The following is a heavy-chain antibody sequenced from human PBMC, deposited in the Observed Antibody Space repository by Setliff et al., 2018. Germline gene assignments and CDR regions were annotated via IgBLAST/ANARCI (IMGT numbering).Heavy chain of an antibody. Sequence: GGSLRLSCVASGFTFSAYGMSWVRQAPGKGLEWVSSVYNGNDETKYADSVKGRFTISRDRSKNTVYLQMNRLRAGDTAVYYCAKRGHYSSSDGLSFDFWGQGTQVTVSS. CDR3: AKRGHYSSSDGLSFDF. J-gene: IGHJ4*02. CDR2: VYNGNDET. V-gene: IGHV3-23*01. CDR1: GFTFSAYG. D-gene: IGHD6-6*01.